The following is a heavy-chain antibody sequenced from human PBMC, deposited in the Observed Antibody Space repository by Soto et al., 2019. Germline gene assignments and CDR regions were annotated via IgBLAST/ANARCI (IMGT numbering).Heavy chain of an antibody. CDR2: LSGSGGST. CDR1: GFTFSSYA. J-gene: IGHJ3*02. D-gene: IGHD3-3*01. V-gene: IGHV3-23*01. CDR3: AKEGGITIVGVVIILPDACDI. Sequence: EVQLLESGGGLVQPGGSLRLSCAASGFTFSSYAMSWVRQAPGKGLEWVSALSGSGGSTYYADSVKGRFTISRDNSKNTLYVQMNSLSAEDTAVYYCAKEGGITIVGVVIILPDACDIWGQGAMVTVSS.